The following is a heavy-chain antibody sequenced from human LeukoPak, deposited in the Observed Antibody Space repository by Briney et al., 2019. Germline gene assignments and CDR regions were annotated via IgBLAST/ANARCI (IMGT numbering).Heavy chain of an antibody. CDR1: GFTFDDYA. J-gene: IGHJ4*02. CDR3: AKDMTSSGYSSGYTD. D-gene: IGHD6-19*01. V-gene: IGHV3-9*01. Sequence: SGGSLRLSCAASGFTFDDYAMHWVRQAPGKGLEWVSGISWNSGSICYADSVKGRFTISRDNAKNSLYLQMNSLRAEDTALYYCAKDMTSSGYSSGYTDWGQGTLVTVSS. CDR2: ISWNSGSI.